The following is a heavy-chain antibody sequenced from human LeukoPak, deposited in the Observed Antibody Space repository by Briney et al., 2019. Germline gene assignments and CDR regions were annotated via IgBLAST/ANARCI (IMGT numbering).Heavy chain of an antibody. Sequence: GGSLRLSCAASGFIFRNYWMHWVRQAPGKGLEWVSSISSSSSYIYYADSVKGRFTISRDNAKNSLYLQMNSLRAEDTAVYYCARASAGYSGSYYGYWGQGTLVTVSS. D-gene: IGHD1-26*01. CDR3: ARASAGYSGSYYGY. CDR2: ISSSSSYI. V-gene: IGHV3-21*01. CDR1: GFIFRNYW. J-gene: IGHJ4*02.